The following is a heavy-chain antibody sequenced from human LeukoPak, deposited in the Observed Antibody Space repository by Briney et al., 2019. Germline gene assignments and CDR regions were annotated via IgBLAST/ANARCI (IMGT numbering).Heavy chain of an antibody. CDR3: ARVDYDSSGYYYRD. Sequence: SETLSLTCTVSGGSISSSSYYWGWIRQPPGEGLEWIGSIYYSGSTYYNPSLKSRVTISVDTSKNQFSLKLSSVTAADTAVYYCARVDYDSSGYYYRDWGQGTLVTVSS. V-gene: IGHV4-39*01. D-gene: IGHD3-22*01. CDR1: GGSISSSSYY. J-gene: IGHJ4*02. CDR2: IYYSGST.